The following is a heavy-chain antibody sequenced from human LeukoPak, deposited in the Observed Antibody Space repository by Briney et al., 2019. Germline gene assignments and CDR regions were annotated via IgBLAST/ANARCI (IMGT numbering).Heavy chain of an antibody. CDR1: GFTLSNAW. V-gene: IGHV3-15*01. Sequence: PGGPLSLSCAASGFTLSNAWMSGVRQAPGKGLEWGGRIKSKTDGGTTDYAAPVKGTFTISRDDSKNTLYLQMTSLKTEDTAVYYCTTANSHDILTGYSYWGQGTLVTVSS. D-gene: IGHD3-9*01. CDR3: TTANSHDILTGYSY. CDR2: IKSKTDGGTT. J-gene: IGHJ4*02.